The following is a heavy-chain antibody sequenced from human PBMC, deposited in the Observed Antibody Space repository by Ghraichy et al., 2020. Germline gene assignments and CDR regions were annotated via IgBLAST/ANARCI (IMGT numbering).Heavy chain of an antibody. CDR1: GFTFSNYA. D-gene: IGHD3-3*01. Sequence: GESLNISCAASGFTFSNYAMSWVRQAPGKGLEWVSVVSISGGTTYYADSVKGRFTISRDNSKDTLYLQMNSLRAEDTALYYCAKIFVSSHWYFDLWGRGTLVTVSS. CDR2: VSISGGTT. V-gene: IGHV3-23*01. CDR3: AKIFVSSHWYFDL. J-gene: IGHJ2*01.